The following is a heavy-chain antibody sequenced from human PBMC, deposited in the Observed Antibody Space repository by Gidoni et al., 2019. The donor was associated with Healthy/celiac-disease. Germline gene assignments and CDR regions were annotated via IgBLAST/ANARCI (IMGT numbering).Heavy chain of an antibody. J-gene: IGHJ4*02. V-gene: IGHV3-33*01. CDR3: AREAGLPDY. CDR1: GFTFSSYG. Sequence: QVQLVESGGGVVQPGRSLRLFCAASGFTFSSYGMHWVRQAPGKGLEWVAVIWYDGSNKYYADSVKGRFTISRDNSKNTLYLQMNSLRAEDTAVYYCAREAGLPDYWGQGTLVTVSS. CDR2: IWYDGSNK. D-gene: IGHD2-15*01.